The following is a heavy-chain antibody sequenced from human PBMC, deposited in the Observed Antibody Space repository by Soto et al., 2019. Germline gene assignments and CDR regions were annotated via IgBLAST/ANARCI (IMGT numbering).Heavy chain of an antibody. Sequence: GESLKISCAASGFTFSSYWMSWVRQAPGKGLEWVANIKQDGSEKYYVDSVKGRFTISRDNAKNSLYLQMNSLRAEDTAVYYCARSMTGVDYWGQGTLVTVSS. CDR1: GFTFSSYW. J-gene: IGHJ4*02. V-gene: IGHV3-7*01. D-gene: IGHD1-26*01. CDR2: IKQDGSEK. CDR3: ARSMTGVDY.